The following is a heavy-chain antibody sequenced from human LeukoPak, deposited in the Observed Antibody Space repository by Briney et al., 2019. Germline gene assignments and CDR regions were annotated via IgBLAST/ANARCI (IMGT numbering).Heavy chain of an antibody. CDR1: EFTFSNYA. CDR3: ARSPSTVTSPDY. J-gene: IGHJ4*02. D-gene: IGHD4-17*01. Sequence: PGRSLRLSCAASEFTFSNYALHWVRQAPGKGLQWVAVISYDGNTIHYADSVKGRFIISRDTSKNTLYLQMNSLRADDTAVYYCARSPSTVTSPDYWGQGTLVTVSS. V-gene: IGHV3-30-3*01. CDR2: ISYDGNTI.